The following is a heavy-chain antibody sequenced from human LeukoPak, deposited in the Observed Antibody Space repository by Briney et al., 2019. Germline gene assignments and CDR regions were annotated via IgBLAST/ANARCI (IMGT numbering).Heavy chain of an antibody. Sequence: GGSLRLSCAASGFTFSSYAMHWVRQAPGKGLEWVAVISYDGSNKYYADSVKGRFTISRDNSKNTLYLQMNSLRAEDTAVYYCARAYDFWSGYGDYWGQGTLVTVSS. V-gene: IGHV3-30-3*01. CDR3: ARAYDFWSGYGDY. CDR1: GFTFSSYA. D-gene: IGHD3-3*01. CDR2: ISYDGSNK. J-gene: IGHJ4*02.